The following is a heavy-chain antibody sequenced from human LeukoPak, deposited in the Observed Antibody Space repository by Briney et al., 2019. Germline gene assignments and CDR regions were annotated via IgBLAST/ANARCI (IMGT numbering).Heavy chain of an antibody. Sequence: GESLKISCQGSGYSFPNYWIGWVRQMPGKGLEWVGLINPGDSDTRYSPSFQGQVTISADKSIRTAYLQWSSLKASDTAMYYCARTTYANSPYHFDFWGQGTLVTVSP. V-gene: IGHV5-51*01. CDR2: INPGDSDT. CDR1: GYSFPNYW. D-gene: IGHD2-2*01. CDR3: ARTTYANSPYHFDF. J-gene: IGHJ4*02.